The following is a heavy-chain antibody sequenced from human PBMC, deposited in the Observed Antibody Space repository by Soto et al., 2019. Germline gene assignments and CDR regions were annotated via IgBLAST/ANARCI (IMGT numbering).Heavy chain of an antibody. CDR3: AKARGFIAPFDC. V-gene: IGHV3-23*01. Sequence: EVQLLESGGGLVQPGGSLRLSCAASGFAFSSYAMSWVRQAPGKGLEWVSSISGSTSGTYYADAVKGRFTISRDNSNNTLCLTVNSMRAEDTAVYYCAKARGFIAPFDCWGQGALVTVSS. J-gene: IGHJ4*02. D-gene: IGHD3-16*02. CDR2: ISGSTSGT. CDR1: GFAFSSYA.